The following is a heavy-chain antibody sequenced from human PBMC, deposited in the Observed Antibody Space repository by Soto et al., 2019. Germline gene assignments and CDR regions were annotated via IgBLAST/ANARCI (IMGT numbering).Heavy chain of an antibody. CDR2: MYYSERT. Sequence: SETLSLTCTVSGGSVRSSSYYWGWIRQPPGKGLEWVASMYYSERTYYNPSLKSRVTISVDTSKNQSSLKMSSVTATDTAVYYCARHFGMVADNYYYGIDVWGQGTTVTVSS. D-gene: IGHD2-15*01. CDR1: GGSVRSSSYY. J-gene: IGHJ6*02. CDR3: ARHFGMVADNYYYGIDV. V-gene: IGHV4-39*01.